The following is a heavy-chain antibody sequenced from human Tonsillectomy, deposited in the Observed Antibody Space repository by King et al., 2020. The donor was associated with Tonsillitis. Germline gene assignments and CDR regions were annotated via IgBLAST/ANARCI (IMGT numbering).Heavy chain of an antibody. CDR2: IRSNGGST. Sequence: VQLVESGGGLVQPGGSLRLSCSASGFTFSTYAMHWVRQAPGKGLESVSAIRSNGGSTYYADSVNGRFTISRDNSKNTLYLQMSSLRAEDTAVYYCVKDRWCSSTSCYDAFDIWGQGTMVTVSS. J-gene: IGHJ3*02. CDR1: GFTFSTYA. CDR3: VKDRWCSSTSCYDAFDI. D-gene: IGHD2-2*01. V-gene: IGHV3-64D*06.